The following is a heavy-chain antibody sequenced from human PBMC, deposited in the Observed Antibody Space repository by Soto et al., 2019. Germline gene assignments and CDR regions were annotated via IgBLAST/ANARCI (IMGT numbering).Heavy chain of an antibody. CDR1: GYTFSAHY. J-gene: IGHJ5*02. Sequence: KVSCKASGYTFSAHYIHWVRQAPGQGLQWMGWINSRNGDTKYARDFQGSVTLTRDTSINTAYMELRSQTSDDTAIYYCARGTGSSWFDLWGQGTLVTVSS. V-gene: IGHV1-2*02. CDR3: ARGTGSSWFDL. D-gene: IGHD3-10*01. CDR2: INSRNGDT.